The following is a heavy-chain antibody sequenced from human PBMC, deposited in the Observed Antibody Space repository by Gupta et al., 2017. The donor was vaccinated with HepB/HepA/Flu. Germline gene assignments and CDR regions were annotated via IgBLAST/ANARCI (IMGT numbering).Heavy chain of an antibody. CDR2: IYSGDST. D-gene: IGHD1-14*01. J-gene: IGHJ3*01. Sequence: EVQLVESGGGLVQPGGSLRLSCAASGFTVRRTYMSWVRQAPGKGLEWVSVIYSGDSTDYADSVKGRFTLSRDTSKNTLFLQMNSLRAEDTAVYYCARGGPTAAFDVWGQWTLVTVSS. V-gene: IGHV3-66*01. CDR3: ARGGPTAAFDV. CDR1: GFTVRRTY.